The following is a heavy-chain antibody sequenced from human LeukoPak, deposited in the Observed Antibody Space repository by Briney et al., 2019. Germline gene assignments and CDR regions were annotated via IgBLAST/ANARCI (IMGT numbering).Heavy chain of an antibody. V-gene: IGHV3-66*02. J-gene: IGHJ4*02. CDR1: EFSVGSNY. Sequence: GGSLRLSCAASEFSVGSNYMTWVRQAPGKGLEWVSLIYSGGSTYYADSVKGRFTISRDNSKNTLYLQMNSLRAEDTAVYHCAKGSDIRVSLHFDFWGQGTLVTVSS. CDR3: AKGSDIRVSLHFDF. D-gene: IGHD3-10*01. CDR2: IYSGGST.